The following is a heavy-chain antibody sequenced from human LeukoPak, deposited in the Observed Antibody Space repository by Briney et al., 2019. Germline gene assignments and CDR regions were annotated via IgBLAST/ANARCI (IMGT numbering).Heavy chain of an antibody. D-gene: IGHD3-22*01. CDR2: ISSGGTTT. CDR3: ARDREDYYDSSGDYRFPEYFQY. CDR1: GFNFSSYE. J-gene: IGHJ1*01. V-gene: IGHV3-48*03. Sequence: GGSLRLSCAASGFNFSSYEMNWVRQAPGKGLEWISYISSGGTTTYYADSVKGRFTISRDNAKNSLYLQMNSLRAEDTAVYYCARDREDYYDSSGDYRFPEYFQYWGQGTLVTVSS.